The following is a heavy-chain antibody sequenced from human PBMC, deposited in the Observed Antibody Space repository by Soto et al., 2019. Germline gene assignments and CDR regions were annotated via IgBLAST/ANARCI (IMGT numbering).Heavy chain of an antibody. CDR1: GDSLTNSDYY. CDR3: ARDGTYYYGFDV. V-gene: IGHV4-30-4*01. CDR2: SDYSWNT. J-gene: IGHJ6*02. Sequence: QGQLQESVPGLVKPSQTLSLTCTVSGDSLTNSDYYWNWIRQSPGKGLEWIASSDYSWNTDYHPSLTSRVVISADASENLFSPKLRSVTAADTALYLCARDGTYYYGFDVSGQGTTVTVS.